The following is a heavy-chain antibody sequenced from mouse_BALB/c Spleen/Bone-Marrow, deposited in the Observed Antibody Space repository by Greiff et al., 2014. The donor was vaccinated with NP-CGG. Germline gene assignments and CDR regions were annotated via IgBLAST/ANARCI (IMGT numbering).Heavy chain of an antibody. CDR2: ISGGSSSI. V-gene: IGHV5-17*02. CDR1: GFAFSSFG. CDR3: TRWGYAGDYYAMDY. Sequence: EVQLVESGGGLVQPGGSRKLSCAASGFAFSSFGMHWVRQAPEKGLEWVAYISGGSSSIYYTDTVKGRFTISRDNPKSTLFLQMTSLRSEDTAIYYCTRWGYAGDYYAMDYWGQGTSVTVSS. D-gene: IGHD2-14*01. J-gene: IGHJ4*01.